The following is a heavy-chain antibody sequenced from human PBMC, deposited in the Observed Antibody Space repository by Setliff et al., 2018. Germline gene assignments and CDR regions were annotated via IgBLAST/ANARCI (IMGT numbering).Heavy chain of an antibody. J-gene: IGHJ6*04. CDR1: GGSISSSSYY. V-gene: IGHV4-39*07. CDR3: ARDGLGAFSLRSMDV. D-gene: IGHD3-3*02. Sequence: SETLSLTCTVSGGSISSSSYYWGWIRQPPGKGLEWIGSIHYSGSTYYNPSLKSRVTISLDTSKNQFSLQLSSVTAADTAVYYCARDGLGAFSLRSMDVWGKGTTVTVSS. CDR2: IHYSGST.